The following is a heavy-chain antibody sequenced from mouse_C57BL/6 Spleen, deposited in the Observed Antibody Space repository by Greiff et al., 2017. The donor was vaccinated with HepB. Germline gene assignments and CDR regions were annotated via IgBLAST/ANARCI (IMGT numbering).Heavy chain of an antibody. CDR1: GYTFTSYW. CDR3: AIGENYVRNFDY. D-gene: IGHD1-1*01. Sequence: QVQLQQPGAELVRPGSSVKLSCKASGYTFTSYWMYWVKRRPIQGLEWIGNIDPSDSETHYNQKFKDKATLTVDKSSSTAYMQLSSLTSEDSAVYYCAIGENYVRNFDYWGQGTTLTVSS. J-gene: IGHJ2*01. V-gene: IGHV1-52*01. CDR2: IDPSDSET.